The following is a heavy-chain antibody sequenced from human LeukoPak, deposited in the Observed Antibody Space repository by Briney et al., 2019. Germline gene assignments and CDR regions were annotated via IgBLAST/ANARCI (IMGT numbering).Heavy chain of an antibody. CDR1: GFTFSSYE. Sequence: GGSLRLSCAASGFTFSSYEMNWVRQAPGKGLEWVSYISSSGYMFYADSVKGRFTISRDNAKNSLYLQMNSLRAEDTAVYYCARDVGGSGSPWGQGTLVTVSS. CDR2: ISSSGYM. V-gene: IGHV3-48*03. J-gene: IGHJ4*02. D-gene: IGHD3-10*01. CDR3: ARDVGGSGSP.